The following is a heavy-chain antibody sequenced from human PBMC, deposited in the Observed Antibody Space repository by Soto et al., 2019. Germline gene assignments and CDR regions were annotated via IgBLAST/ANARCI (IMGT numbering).Heavy chain of an antibody. J-gene: IGHJ4*01. Sequence: GESLRLSCEASGFTFDDYAIHWVRQAPGKGLERVSGISWNSNNIGYAGPVKGRFTISRDNTKNSLYLQMNSLRAEETAVYYCAKSGGAATAVDKGIDYWGQETWSP. V-gene: IGHV3-9*01. CDR1: GFTFDDYA. CDR3: AKSGGAATAVDKGIDY. CDR2: ISWNSNNI. D-gene: IGHD6-13*01.